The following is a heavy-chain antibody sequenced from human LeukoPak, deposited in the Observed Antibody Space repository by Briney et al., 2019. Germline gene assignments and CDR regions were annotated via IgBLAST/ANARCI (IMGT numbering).Heavy chain of an antibody. Sequence: PSETLSLTCAVYGGSFSGYYWSWIRQPPGKGLEWIGEINHSGSTNYNPSLKSRVTISVDTSKNQFSLKLSSVTAADTAVYYCARRYYYDSSGYYYFDYWGQGTLVTVCS. CDR1: GGSFSGYY. CDR2: INHSGST. J-gene: IGHJ4*02. V-gene: IGHV4-34*01. D-gene: IGHD3-22*01. CDR3: ARRYYYDSSGYYYFDY.